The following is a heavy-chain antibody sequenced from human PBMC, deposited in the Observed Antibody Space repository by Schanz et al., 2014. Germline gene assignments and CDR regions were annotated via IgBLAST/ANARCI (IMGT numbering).Heavy chain of an antibody. D-gene: IGHD1-1*01. CDR2: IKKDGSEK. Sequence: EVQLAASGGGLVQPGGSLRLSFAASGFTFSGFWLSWGRQAPGKGQGWVANIKKDGSEKDYVDSVKGRFTSSRDNAKNSLFLEMNSLRPEDTAVYYCARGRVLESWGQGTLVTVSS. V-gene: IGHV3-7*01. CDR1: GFTFSGFW. CDR3: ARGRVLES. J-gene: IGHJ5*02.